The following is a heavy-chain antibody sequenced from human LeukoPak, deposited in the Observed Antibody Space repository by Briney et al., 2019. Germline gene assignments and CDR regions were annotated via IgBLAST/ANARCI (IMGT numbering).Heavy chain of an antibody. CDR1: GFTFSSYA. CDR3: ARSAEEYSSGSYYSDY. CDR2: ISSNGGST. J-gene: IGHJ4*02. D-gene: IGHD6-19*01. Sequence: GGSLRLSCAASGFTFSSYAMHWVRQAPGKGLEYVSAISSNGGSTYYANSVKGRFTISRDNSKNTLYLQMGSLRAEDMAVYYCARSAEEYSSGSYYSDYWGQGSLVSVSS. V-gene: IGHV3-64*01.